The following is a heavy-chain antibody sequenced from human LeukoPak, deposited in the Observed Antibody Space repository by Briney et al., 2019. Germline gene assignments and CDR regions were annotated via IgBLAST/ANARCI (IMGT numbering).Heavy chain of an antibody. Sequence: SETLSLTCTVSGGSISSYYWNWIRQPAGKGLEWIGRIYTSGSTNYNPSLKSRVTMSVDTSKNQFSLKLSSVTAADTAVYYCARGRRIVVVLGATRTHRDYYMDVWGKGTTVTVSS. D-gene: IGHD2-15*01. CDR2: IYTSGST. CDR3: ARGRRIVVVLGATRTHRDYYMDV. V-gene: IGHV4-4*07. J-gene: IGHJ6*03. CDR1: GGSISSYY.